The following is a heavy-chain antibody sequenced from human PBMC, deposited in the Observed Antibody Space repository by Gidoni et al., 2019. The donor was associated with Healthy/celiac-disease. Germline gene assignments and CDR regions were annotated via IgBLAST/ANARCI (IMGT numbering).Heavy chain of an antibody. V-gene: IGHV3-33*01. CDR3: ARDGWGSHFDY. J-gene: IGHJ4*02. CDR1: GFTFSSYG. CDR2: IWYDGSNK. D-gene: IGHD2-21*01. Sequence: QVQLVASGAGVVKPGRSLRLSCAASGFTFSSYGMHGVRQAPGKGPEWVAVIWYDGSNKYYADSVKGRFTISRYNSKNTLYLQMNSLRAEDTAVYYCARDGWGSHFDYWGQGTLVTVSS.